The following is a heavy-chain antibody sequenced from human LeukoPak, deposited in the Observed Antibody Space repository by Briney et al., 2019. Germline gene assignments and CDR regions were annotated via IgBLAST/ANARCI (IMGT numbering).Heavy chain of an antibody. Sequence: ASVKVSCKASGYTFTSYDINWVRQATGQGLEWMGWMNPNSGNTGYAQKFQGRVTMTRNTSISTAYMELSSLRSEDTAVYYCARRYSSSWYGDWFDPWGQGTLVTVSS. D-gene: IGHD6-13*01. CDR2: MNPNSGNT. CDR3: ARRYSSSWYGDWFDP. CDR1: GYTFTSYD. J-gene: IGHJ5*02. V-gene: IGHV1-8*02.